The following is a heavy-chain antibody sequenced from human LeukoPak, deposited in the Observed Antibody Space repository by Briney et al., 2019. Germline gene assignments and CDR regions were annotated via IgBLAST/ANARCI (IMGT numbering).Heavy chain of an antibody. J-gene: IGHJ3*01. D-gene: IGHD1-26*01. Sequence: ASVKVSCKASGYTFTEYYIHWVRQAPEQAPECMGWINPHSGGTNYAQKFRGRVTMTRDTSLSGAYMELSGLTLDDTAVFYCARVYRQYDGFDVWGQGTLVIVSS. CDR1: GYTFTEYY. CDR3: ARVYRQYDGFDV. CDR2: INPHSGGT. V-gene: IGHV1-2*02.